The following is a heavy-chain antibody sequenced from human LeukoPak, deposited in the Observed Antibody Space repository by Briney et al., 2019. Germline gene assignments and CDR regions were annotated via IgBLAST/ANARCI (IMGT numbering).Heavy chain of an antibody. CDR3: ARTAYDSSDFYRFDY. D-gene: IGHD3-22*01. J-gene: IGHJ4*02. V-gene: IGHV4-39*07. CDR2: IYSSGST. CDR1: GDSLRSNSNY. Sequence: SETLSLTCTVSGDSLRSNSNYWGWIRQPPGKGLEWIGNIYSSGSTYYNPSLKSRVTISVDTSKNQFSLNLSSVTAADTAVYYCARTAYDSSDFYRFDYWGQGTLVTVSS.